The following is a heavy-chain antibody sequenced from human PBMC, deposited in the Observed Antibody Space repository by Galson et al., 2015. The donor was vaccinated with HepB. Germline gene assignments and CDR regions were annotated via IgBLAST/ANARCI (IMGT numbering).Heavy chain of an antibody. CDR2: ISYDGSNK. Sequence: SLRLSCAASGFTFSSYAMHWVRQAPGKGLEWVAVISYDGSNKYYADSVKGRFTISRDNSKNTLYLQMNSLRAEDTAVYYCARDSVVAANSPYYYYYGMDVWGQGTTVTVSS. CDR1: GFTFSSYA. V-gene: IGHV3-30*04. D-gene: IGHD2-15*01. CDR3: ARDSVVAANSPYYYYYGMDV. J-gene: IGHJ6*02.